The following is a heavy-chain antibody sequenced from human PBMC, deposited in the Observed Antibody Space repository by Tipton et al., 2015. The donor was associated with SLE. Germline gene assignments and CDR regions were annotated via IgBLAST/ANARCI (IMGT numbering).Heavy chain of an antibody. V-gene: IGHV4-39*07. CDR3: ARDPGMYYSTSSGAFDY. CDR2: IFYSGST. D-gene: IGHD6-6*01. J-gene: IGHJ4*02. Sequence: LRLSCTVSGGSISNYYWSWIRQPPGKGLEWIGSIFYSGSTYYNPSLKSRVTISVDTSKNQFSLKLSSVTTADTAVYYCARDPGMYYSTSSGAFDYWGQGILVTVS. CDR1: GGSISNYY.